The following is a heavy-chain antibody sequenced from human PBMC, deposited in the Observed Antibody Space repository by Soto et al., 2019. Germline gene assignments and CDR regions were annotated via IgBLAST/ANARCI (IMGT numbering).Heavy chain of an antibody. J-gene: IGHJ4*02. CDR2: IYHTGTI. CDR1: GGSIGSGNFY. D-gene: IGHD3-10*02. V-gene: IGHV4-30-4*01. Sequence: PSETLSLTCSVSGGSIGSGNFYWSWIRQPPGKGLEWLTSIYHTGTIYITPSLRSRLTISLDTSRNQFSLNLTSVTAADTALFFCAGQSVRIGPGFFDFWGRGTLVTVSS. CDR3: AGQSVRIGPGFFDF.